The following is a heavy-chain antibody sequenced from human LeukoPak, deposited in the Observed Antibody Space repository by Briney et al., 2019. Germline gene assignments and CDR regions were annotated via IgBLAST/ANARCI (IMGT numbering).Heavy chain of an antibody. V-gene: IGHV3-7*01. CDR1: GFTFGRSW. CDR2: IKEDGSVR. J-gene: IGHJ4*02. CDR3: ARDPGYSSFDY. Sequence: GGSLRLSCGVSGFTFGRSWMSWVRQTPAKGLEFVANIKEDGSVRNYVDSVQGRFTISRDNAKNSLYLHMNSLRAEDTAVYYCARDPGYSSFDYWGQGTLVTVSS. D-gene: IGHD6-13*01.